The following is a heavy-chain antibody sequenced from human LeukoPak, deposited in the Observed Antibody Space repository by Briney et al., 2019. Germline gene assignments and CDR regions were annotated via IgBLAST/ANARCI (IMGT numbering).Heavy chain of an antibody. CDR2: INPNSGDT. CDR3: ARDYCSSTSCLFDY. Sequence: ASVKVSCKASGYTFTGYHMHWVRQAPGQGLEWMGRINPNSGDTNNAQKFQGRVTMTRDASISTAYMDLSRLTSDDTAVYYCARDYCSSTSCLFDYWGQGTLVTVSS. D-gene: IGHD2-2*01. J-gene: IGHJ4*02. CDR1: GYTFTGYH. V-gene: IGHV1-2*06.